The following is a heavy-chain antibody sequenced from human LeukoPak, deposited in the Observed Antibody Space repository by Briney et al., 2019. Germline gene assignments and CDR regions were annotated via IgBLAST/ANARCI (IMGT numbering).Heavy chain of an antibody. Sequence: ASVKVSCKASGYTFTGYYMHWVRQAPGQGLEWMGWINPNSGGTNYAQKFQGRATMTRDTSISTAYMELSRLRSDDTAVYYCARESRGYSYGYNYWGQGTLVTVSS. J-gene: IGHJ4*02. D-gene: IGHD5-18*01. CDR2: INPNSGGT. V-gene: IGHV1-2*02. CDR3: ARESRGYSYGYNY. CDR1: GYTFTGYY.